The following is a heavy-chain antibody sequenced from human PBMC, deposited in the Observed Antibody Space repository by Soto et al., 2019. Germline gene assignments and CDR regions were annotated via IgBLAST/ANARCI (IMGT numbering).Heavy chain of an antibody. D-gene: IGHD3-3*01. CDR1: GFTFTISS. V-gene: IGHV1-58*01. J-gene: IGHJ6*02. Sequence: SVKVSCKASGFTFTISSVQWVRQARGQRLEWIGWIVVGSGNTNYAQKFQERVTITRDMSTSTAYMELSSLRSEDTAVYYCAADHSVLRFPSRGMXVWGQGTTVXVSS. CDR2: IVVGSGNT. CDR3: AADHSVLRFPSRGMXV.